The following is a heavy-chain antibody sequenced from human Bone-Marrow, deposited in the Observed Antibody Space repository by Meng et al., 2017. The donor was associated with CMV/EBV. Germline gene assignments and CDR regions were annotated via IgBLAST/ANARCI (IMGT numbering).Heavy chain of an antibody. Sequence: GESLKISCSASGCTLSSFAMSWVRQAPGKGLEWVSSIGSSGGGTYYADSVKGRFTISRDNSKNTLYLQVNSLRGEDTAVYHCAKAFRGGWYRVNVIANQGFDYWGQGTLVTVSS. V-gene: IGHV3-23*01. J-gene: IGHJ4*02. CDR3: AKAFRGGWYRVNVIANQGFDY. CDR2: IGSSGGGT. D-gene: IGHD6-19*01. CDR1: GCTLSSFA.